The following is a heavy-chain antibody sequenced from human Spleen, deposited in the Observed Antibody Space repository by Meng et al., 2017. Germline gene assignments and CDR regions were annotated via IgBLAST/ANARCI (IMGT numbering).Heavy chain of an antibody. Sequence: SETLSLTCTVSGDSISSYYWSWIRQPPGKGLEWIGYMYYSGSTNYNPSLKSRVTISVDTSKNQFSLKLSSVTAADTAVYYCARGHRYYYDSSGYYYYFDYWGQGTLVTVSS. J-gene: IGHJ4*02. V-gene: IGHV4-59*01. CDR3: ARGHRYYYDSSGYYYYFDY. D-gene: IGHD3-22*01. CDR2: MYYSGST. CDR1: GDSISSYY.